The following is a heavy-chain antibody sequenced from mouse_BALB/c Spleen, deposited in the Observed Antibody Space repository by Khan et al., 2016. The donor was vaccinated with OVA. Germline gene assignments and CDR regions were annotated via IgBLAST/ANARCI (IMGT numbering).Heavy chain of an antibody. CDR3: ARHGYGGFAY. J-gene: IGHJ3*01. CDR2: INPNNGGI. D-gene: IGHD2-2*01. V-gene: IGHV1-18*01. CDR1: GYTFTDFI. Sequence: VRLQQSGPELVKPGASVKISCKASGYTFTDFIIDWVKQSLGESLEWIGEINPNNGGIMYNQKFKGKATLTGDKSSSTAYIGLRSLTSEDTAVYDCARHGYGGFAYWGQGTLVTVSA.